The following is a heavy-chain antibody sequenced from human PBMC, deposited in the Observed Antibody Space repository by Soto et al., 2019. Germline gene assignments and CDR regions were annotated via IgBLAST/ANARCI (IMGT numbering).Heavy chain of an antibody. V-gene: IGHV2-5*08. D-gene: IGHD6-19*01. Sequence: TLSLTCTVSGGSISSDYYWSWIRQPPGKALEWLALIYWDDDKRYSPSLKSRLTITKDTSKNQVVLTMTNMDPVDTATYYCAHRLYSSAWPWDSGVFDYWGQGTLVTVSS. CDR1: GGSISSDYY. J-gene: IGHJ4*02. CDR3: AHRLYSSAWPWDSGVFDY. CDR2: IYWDDDK.